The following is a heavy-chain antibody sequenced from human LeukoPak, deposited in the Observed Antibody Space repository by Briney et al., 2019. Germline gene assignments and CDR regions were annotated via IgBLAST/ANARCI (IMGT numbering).Heavy chain of an antibody. D-gene: IGHD4-17*01. J-gene: IGHJ5*02. CDR1: GGSISSISYY. CDR3: ASPGFNYGDYPEWFDP. V-gene: IGHV4-39*01. Sequence: SETLSLTCTVSGGSISSISYYWGWIRQPPGKGLEWIGSIYYSGSTYYNPSLKSRVTISVDTSKNQFSLKLSSVTAADTAVYYCASPGFNYGDYPEWFDPWGQGTLVTVS. CDR2: IYYSGST.